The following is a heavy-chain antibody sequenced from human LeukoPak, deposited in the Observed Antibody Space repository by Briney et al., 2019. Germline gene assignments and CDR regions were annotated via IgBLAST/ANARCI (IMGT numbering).Heavy chain of an antibody. CDR1: GGSIISSNSY. D-gene: IGHD3-3*01. CDR2: VYYTGST. Sequence: PSETLSLTCAVSGGSIISSNSYWGWIRQAPGEGLEWIGSVYYTGSTSYNPSLRRRVTISVDTSTAQFSLKLTSVTAADTAVYYCARSITIFGVARSWGQGTLVTVSS. J-gene: IGHJ5*02. V-gene: IGHV4-39*01. CDR3: ARSITIFGVARS.